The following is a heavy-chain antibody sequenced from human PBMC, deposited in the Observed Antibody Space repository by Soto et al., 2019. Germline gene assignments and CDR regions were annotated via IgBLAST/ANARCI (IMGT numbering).Heavy chain of an antibody. J-gene: IGHJ4*02. CDR2: IWSDGSQK. CDR3: ARDPAHSFDY. CDR1: GFIFSGHG. V-gene: IGHV3-33*01. Sequence: SGGSLRLSCAASGFIFSGHGMHWVRQPPGKGLEWVAAIWSDGSQKNYADSVKGRFTISRDISKNMMYLQMNSLRAEDTAVYYCARDPAHSFDYWGQGTLVTVSS.